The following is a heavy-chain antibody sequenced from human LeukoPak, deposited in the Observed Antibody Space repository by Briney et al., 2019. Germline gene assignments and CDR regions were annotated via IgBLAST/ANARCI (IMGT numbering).Heavy chain of an antibody. V-gene: IGHV3-11*01. CDR3: ARDVYYDSSGTFGY. D-gene: IGHD3-22*01. CDR2: ISSRSGVAI. CDR1: GFTFGDYY. Sequence: GGSLRLSCAASGFTFGDYYMGWIRQAPGKGLEWLSYISSRSGVAIYYADSVKGRFTISRDNAKNSLYLQMNSLRAEDTAVYYCARDVYYDSSGTFGYWGQGTLVTVSS. J-gene: IGHJ4*02.